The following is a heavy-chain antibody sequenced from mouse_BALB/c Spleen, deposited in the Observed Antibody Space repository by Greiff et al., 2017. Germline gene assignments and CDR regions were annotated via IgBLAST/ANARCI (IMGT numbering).Heavy chain of an antibody. CDR2: IYPGDGDT. CDR1: GYTFTSYW. CDR3: ARSNYYGSSHWYFDV. Sequence: VQLQQSGAELARPGASVKLSCKASGYTFTSYWMQWVKQRPGQGLEWIGAIYPGDGDTRYTQKFKGKATLTADKSSSTAYMQLSSLASEDSAVYYCARSNYYGSSHWYFDVWGAGTTVTVSS. V-gene: IGHV1-87*01. D-gene: IGHD1-1*01. J-gene: IGHJ1*01.